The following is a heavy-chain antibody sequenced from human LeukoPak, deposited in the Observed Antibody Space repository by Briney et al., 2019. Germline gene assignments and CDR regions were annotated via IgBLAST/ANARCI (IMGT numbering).Heavy chain of an antibody. J-gene: IGHJ5*02. D-gene: IGHD1-1*01. V-gene: IGHV5-51*01. Sequence: GESLKISCKAVAYSFSTYWIVWVLQMPGKGLESMVIIYTGDSDTRYSPSFQGRVSISADKSISTAYLQWTSLRASDTAMYYCAITKSVTSMIRFDPWGQGTLVTVSS. CDR1: AYSFSTYW. CDR3: AITKSVTSMIRFDP. CDR2: IYTGDSDT.